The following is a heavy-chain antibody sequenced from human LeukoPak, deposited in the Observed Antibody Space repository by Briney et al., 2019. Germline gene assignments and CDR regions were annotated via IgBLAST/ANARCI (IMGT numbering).Heavy chain of an antibody. CDR2: ISSSSSTI. J-gene: IGHJ4*02. V-gene: IGHV3-48*01. CDR3: ARRSTSDY. Sequence: PGGSLRLPCAASGFTFSSYSMNWVRQAPGKGLEWVSYISSSSSTIYYADSVKGRFTISRDNAKNSLYLQMNSLRAEDTAVYYCARRSTSDYLGQGTLVTVSS. CDR1: GFTFSSYS.